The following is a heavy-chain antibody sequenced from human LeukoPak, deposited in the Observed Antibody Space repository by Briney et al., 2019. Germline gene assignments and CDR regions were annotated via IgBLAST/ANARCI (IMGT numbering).Heavy chain of an antibody. J-gene: IGHJ4*02. CDR2: IKQDGSAK. D-gene: IGHD5-12*01. CDR3: ARVEASGYDYGAFDY. V-gene: IGHV3-7*01. CDR1: GFTLNRYW. Sequence: GGSLRLSCAASGFTLNRYWMSGARHAPGKELQCVANIKQDGSAKYYVDSVKGRFTISRDNAENSLYLQMNTLRAEDTAVYYCARVEASGYDYGAFDYWGQRILVTVSS.